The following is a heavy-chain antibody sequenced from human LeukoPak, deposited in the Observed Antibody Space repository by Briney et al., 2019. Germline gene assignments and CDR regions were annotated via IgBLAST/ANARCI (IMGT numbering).Heavy chain of an antibody. Sequence: QPGGSLRLSCAASGFTFSSYAMSWVRQAPGKGLEWVSAMRGSGGITYYADSVKGRFTISRDNSKNTLHLQMNSLRAEDTAVYYCAKDLIRGMRTVLRYFDWLSNFDYWGQGTLVTVSS. CDR3: AKDLIRGMRTVLRYFDWLSNFDY. D-gene: IGHD3-9*01. CDR1: GFTFSSYA. V-gene: IGHV3-23*01. CDR2: MRGSGGIT. J-gene: IGHJ4*02.